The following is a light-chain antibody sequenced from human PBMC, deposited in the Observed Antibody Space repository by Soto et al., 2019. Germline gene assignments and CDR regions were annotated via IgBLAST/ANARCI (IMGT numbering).Light chain of an antibody. CDR1: SSDVGSYNR. CDR2: EVS. J-gene: IGLJ1*01. V-gene: IGLV2-18*02. Sequence: QSVLTQPPSVSGSPGQSVTISCTGTSSDVGSYNRVPWYQQPPGTAPQLMIYEVSNRPSGVPDRFSGSKSGNTASLTISGLQAEDVADYYCTSYTSSSTYVFGTGTKVTVL. CDR3: TSYTSSSTYV.